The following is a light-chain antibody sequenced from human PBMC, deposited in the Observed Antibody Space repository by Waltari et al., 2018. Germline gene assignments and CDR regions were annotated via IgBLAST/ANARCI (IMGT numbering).Light chain of an antibody. CDR2: WAS. V-gene: IGKV4-1*01. CDR1: QSLCYNSNNKDY. Sequence: DTVMTQSPDSLAVSLGERATINCTSSQSLCYNSNNKDYLAWYQQKPRQPPKLLIYWASTRESGVPDRFTGSGSGTDFTLTIGSLQAEDVAVYYCQQYYTTPITFGPGTKVDLK. CDR3: QQYYTTPIT. J-gene: IGKJ3*01.